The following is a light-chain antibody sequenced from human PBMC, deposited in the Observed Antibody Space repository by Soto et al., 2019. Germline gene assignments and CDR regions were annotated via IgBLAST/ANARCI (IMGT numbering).Light chain of an antibody. J-gene: IGKJ5*01. V-gene: IGKV3-11*01. CDR1: QSVSSY. CDR2: DAS. CDR3: QQRSNWPRTRIT. Sequence: EIVLTQSPATLSLSPGERATLSCRASQSVSSYLAWYQQKPGQAPRLLIYDASNRATGIPARFSGSGSGTDFTLTISSLEPEDFAVYYCQQRSNWPRTRITFGQGTRLEIK.